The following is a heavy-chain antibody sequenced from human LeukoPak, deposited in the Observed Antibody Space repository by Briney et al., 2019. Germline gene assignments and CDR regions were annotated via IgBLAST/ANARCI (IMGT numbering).Heavy chain of an antibody. J-gene: IGHJ4*02. CDR3: ARASRWELLLGLDY. CDR2: ISYDGSNK. CDR1: GFTFSSYA. D-gene: IGHD1-26*01. V-gene: IGHV3-30*01. Sequence: GGSLRLSCAASGFTFSSYAMHWVRQAPGKGLEWVAVISYDGSNKYYADSVKGRFTISRDNSKNTLYLQMNSLRAEDTAVYYSARASRWELLLGLDYWGQGTLVSVSS.